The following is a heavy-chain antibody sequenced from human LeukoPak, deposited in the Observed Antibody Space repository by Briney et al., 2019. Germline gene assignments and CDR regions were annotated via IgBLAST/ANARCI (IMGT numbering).Heavy chain of an antibody. J-gene: IGHJ4*02. CDR1: GITFSNYN. CDR3: AKGPRYSSSWYGHFDY. D-gene: IGHD6-13*01. V-gene: IGHV3-21*01. CDR2: TTSSSSYT. Sequence: GGSLRLSCAAPGITFSNYNMNWVRQAPGKGLEWISATTSSSSYTFYADSVKGRFTISRDNAQNSLYLQMNSLRAEDTAVYYCAKGPRYSSSWYGHFDYWGQGTLVTVSS.